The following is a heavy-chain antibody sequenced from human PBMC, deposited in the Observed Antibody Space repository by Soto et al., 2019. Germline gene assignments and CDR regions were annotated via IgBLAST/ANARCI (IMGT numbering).Heavy chain of an antibody. CDR1: GFTFSSYA. Sequence: EVQLLESGGGLVQPGGSLRLSCAASGFTFSSYAMSWVRQAPGKGLEWVSAISGSGGSTYYADSVKGRFTFSRDNSKNPLYLQMNSVRAEDTAVYYCAKSNGWYAELDYWGQGTLVTVSS. J-gene: IGHJ4*02. D-gene: IGHD6-19*01. CDR2: ISGSGGST. V-gene: IGHV3-23*01. CDR3: AKSNGWYAELDY.